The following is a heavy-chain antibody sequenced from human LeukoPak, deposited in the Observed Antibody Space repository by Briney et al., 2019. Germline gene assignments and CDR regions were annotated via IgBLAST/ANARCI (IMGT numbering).Heavy chain of an antibody. CDR1: GFTFSSYA. CDR2: IYSGGST. V-gene: IGHV3-66*01. J-gene: IGHJ4*02. CDR3: ASSKKDYYDSNGLDY. D-gene: IGHD3-22*01. Sequence: GGSLRLSCAASGFTFSSYAMSWVRQAPGKGLEWVSVIYSGGSTYYADSVKGRFTISRDNSKNTLYLQMNSLRAEDTAVYYCASSKKDYYDSNGLDYWGQGTLVTVSS.